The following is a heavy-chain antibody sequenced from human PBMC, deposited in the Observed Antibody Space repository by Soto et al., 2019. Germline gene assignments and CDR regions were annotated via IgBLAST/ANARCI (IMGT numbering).Heavy chain of an antibody. V-gene: IGHV3-7*01. CDR1: GFTFSSYW. CDR3: ARSTSLDS. CDR2: IKQDGSEK. Sequence: EVQLVESGGGLVQPGGSLRLSCAASGFTFSSYWMSWVRQAPGKGLEWVANIKQDGSEKYYVDSVKGLFPISRDNAKNYLYLQMNSLSAGDTAVFYCARSTSLDSWGQGTLVTVSS. D-gene: IGHD2-2*01. J-gene: IGHJ4*02.